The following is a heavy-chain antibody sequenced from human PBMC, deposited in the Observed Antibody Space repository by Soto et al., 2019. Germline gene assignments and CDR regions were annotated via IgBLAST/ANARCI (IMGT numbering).Heavy chain of an antibody. D-gene: IGHD3-22*01. CDR2: IHYSGNT. V-gene: IGHV4-31*03. CDR1: GGSVNSGGYY. J-gene: IGHJ5*02. CDR3: VRDVSYDGSGWANWFDP. Sequence: QVQLQESGPGLVKPSQTLSLTCSVSGGSVNSGGYYWSWIRQHPGKGLEWIGYIHYSGNTYYNPSLKSRVTTSLDTSQNQFSLKLSSVTAADTAVYYCVRDVSYDGSGWANWFDPWGQGTLVTVSS.